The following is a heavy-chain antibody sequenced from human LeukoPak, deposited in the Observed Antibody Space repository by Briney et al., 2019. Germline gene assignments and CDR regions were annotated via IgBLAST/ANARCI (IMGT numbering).Heavy chain of an antibody. CDR3: ARSYGSGSYAAFDY. J-gene: IGHJ4*02. CDR1: GFTFSSYS. CDR2: ISSSSSYV. V-gene: IGHV3-21*01. D-gene: IGHD3-10*01. Sequence: GGSLRLSCAASGFTFSSYSMNWVRQAPGKGLEWVSSISSSSSYVYYADSVKGRFTISRDNAKNSLYLQMNSLRAEDTAVYYCARSYGSGSYAAFDYWGQGTLVTVSS.